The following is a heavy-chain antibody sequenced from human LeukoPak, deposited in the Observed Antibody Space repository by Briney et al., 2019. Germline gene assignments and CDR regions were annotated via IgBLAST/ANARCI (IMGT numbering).Heavy chain of an antibody. D-gene: IGHD1-7*01. CDR2: INPNSGGT. CDR3: ARAQLELIAFDI. J-gene: IGHJ3*02. CDR1: GYTFTGYY. Sequence: ASVKVSCKASGYTFTGYYMHWVRQAPGQGLEWMGWINPNSGGTNYAQKFQGRVTMTRDTSISTAYMELSRLRSDDTAVYYCARAQLELIAFDIWGQGTMVTVSS. V-gene: IGHV1-2*02.